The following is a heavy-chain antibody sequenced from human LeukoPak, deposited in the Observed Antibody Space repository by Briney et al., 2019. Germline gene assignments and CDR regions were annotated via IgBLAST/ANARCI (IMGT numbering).Heavy chain of an antibody. J-gene: IGHJ1*01. CDR2: IIPIFGTA. V-gene: IGHV1-69*13. Sequence: RGASVKVSCKASGGTFSSYAISWVRQAPGQGLEWMGGIIPIFGTANHAQKFQGRVTITADESTSTAYTELSSLRSEDTAVYYCARAAGHYGDYGSEYFQHWGQGTLVTVSS. CDR1: GGTFSSYA. CDR3: ARAAGHYGDYGSEYFQH. D-gene: IGHD4-17*01.